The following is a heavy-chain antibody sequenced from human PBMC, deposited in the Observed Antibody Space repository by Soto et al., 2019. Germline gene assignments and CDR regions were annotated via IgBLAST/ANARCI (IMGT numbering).Heavy chain of an antibody. CDR2: IYYSGST. J-gene: IGHJ6*02. CDR1: GGSISSYY. V-gene: IGHV4-59*01. Sequence: SETLSLTCTVSGGSISSYYLSWIRQPPGKGLECIGYIYYSGSTNYNPSLKSRVTISVDTSKNQFSLKLSSVTAADTAVYYCARGPAVTLITMVRGVINYGMDVWGQGTTVTVSS. CDR3: ARGPAVTLITMVRGVINYGMDV. D-gene: IGHD3-10*01.